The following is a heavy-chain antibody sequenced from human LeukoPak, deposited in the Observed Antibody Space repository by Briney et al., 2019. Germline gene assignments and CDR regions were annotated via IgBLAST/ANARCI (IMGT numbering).Heavy chain of an antibody. CDR3: ARFTVTTGSFGY. D-gene: IGHD4-17*01. Sequence: PSQTLSLTCSVSGGSISGGDYYWSCIRQPPGKGLEWIGYIYYSGSTYYNPSLKSRLTMSVDTSKNQFSLKLSSVTAADTAVYYCARFTVTTGSFGYWGQGTLVTVSS. CDR1: GGSISGGDYY. V-gene: IGHV4-30-4*01. J-gene: IGHJ4*02. CDR2: IYYSGST.